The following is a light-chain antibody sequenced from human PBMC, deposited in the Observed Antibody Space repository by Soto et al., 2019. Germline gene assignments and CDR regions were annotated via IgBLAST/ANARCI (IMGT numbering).Light chain of an antibody. CDR1: SSDIGTYNY. J-gene: IGLJ2*01. CDR3: SSYTSSSTLVL. Sequence: QSVLTQPASVSGSPGQSITISCTGTSSDIGTYNYVSWYQQHPGKVPKLMIYEVSNRPSGVSHRFSGSKSGNTASLTISGLQAEDEADYYCSSYTSSSTLVLFGGGTKLTVL. CDR2: EVS. V-gene: IGLV2-14*01.